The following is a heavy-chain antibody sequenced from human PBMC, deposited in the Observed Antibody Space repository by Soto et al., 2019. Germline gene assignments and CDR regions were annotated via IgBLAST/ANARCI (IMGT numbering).Heavy chain of an antibody. V-gene: IGHV3-23*01. J-gene: IGHJ6*02. Sequence: EVQLLESGGGLVQPGGSLRLSCTASGFTLTNYPMRWVRQAPGKGLEWVSSISNSGRNTYYADSVKGRFTISRDNSRNTVFLQMNSLRAEDTALYYCARVLYSSSLYCAMDVWGQGTTVTVSS. CDR1: GFTLTNYP. D-gene: IGHD6-6*01. CDR3: ARVLYSSSLYCAMDV. CDR2: ISNSGRNT.